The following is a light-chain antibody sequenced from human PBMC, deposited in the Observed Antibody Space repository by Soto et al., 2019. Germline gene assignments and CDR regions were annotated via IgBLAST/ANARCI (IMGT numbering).Light chain of an antibody. J-gene: IGLJ1*01. CDR3: SSDAGSSNV. CDR2: EVN. V-gene: IGLV2-8*01. Sequence: QSALTQPPSASGSPGQSVAISCTGTSSDVGGYNYVSWYQQQPGKAPKLMIYEVNKRPSGVPYRFSGSKSGNTASLTVSGLQAEDEADYYCSSDAGSSNVFGTGTKVTVL. CDR1: SSDVGGYNY.